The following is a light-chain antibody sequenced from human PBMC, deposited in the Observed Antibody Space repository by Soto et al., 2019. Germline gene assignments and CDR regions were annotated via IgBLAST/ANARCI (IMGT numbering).Light chain of an antibody. CDR2: EVT. V-gene: IGLV2-14*01. J-gene: IGLJ1*01. Sequence: QSALTQPASVSGSPGQSITISCAGTRDDIGAYDYVSWYQQHPGNAPKLLVYEVTNRPSGVSDRFSGSKSGNTASLTISGLQAEDEADYYCSSYTSSNTPYVFGTGTKVTVL. CDR1: RDDIGAYDY. CDR3: SSYTSSNTPYV.